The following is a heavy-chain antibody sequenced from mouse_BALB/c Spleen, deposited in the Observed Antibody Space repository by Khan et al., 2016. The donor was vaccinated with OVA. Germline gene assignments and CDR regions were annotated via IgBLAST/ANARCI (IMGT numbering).Heavy chain of an antibody. V-gene: IGHV2-9*02. Sequence: QIQLVQSGPGLVAPSQCLSITCTVSGYSLTSYGVHWVRQPPGKGLEWLGVIWAGGSTNYNSALMSRLSIIKDNSKSQVFLKMNSLQTDDTAMYYCAGLEDIWGQGTTLTVSS. J-gene: IGHJ2*01. CDR2: IWAGGST. D-gene: IGHD1-3*01. CDR3: AGLEDI. CDR1: GYSLTSYG.